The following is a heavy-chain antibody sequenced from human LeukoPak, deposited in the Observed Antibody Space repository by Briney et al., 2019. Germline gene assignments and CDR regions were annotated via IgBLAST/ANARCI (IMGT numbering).Heavy chain of an antibody. J-gene: IGHJ4*02. CDR2: ISSSGGTR. CDR3: ATLTVASSFDY. CDR1: GFAFSVYE. V-gene: IGHV3-48*03. D-gene: IGHD6-19*01. Sequence: GGSLRLSCAASGFAFSVYEMYWVRQAPGKGLEWVSYISSSGGTRYYADSAKGRFTISRDNAKNSLYLQMNSLRAEDTAVYYCATLTVASSFDYWGQGTLVTVSS.